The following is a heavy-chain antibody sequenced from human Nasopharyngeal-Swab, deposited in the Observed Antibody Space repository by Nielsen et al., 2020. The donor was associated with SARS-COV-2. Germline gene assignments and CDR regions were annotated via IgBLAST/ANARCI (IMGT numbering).Heavy chain of an antibody. CDR1: GFTFSSYS. J-gene: IGHJ4*02. Sequence: GSLRLSCAASGFTFSSYSMNWVRQAPGKGLEWVSYISSSSSTIYYADSVKGRFTISRDNAKNSLYLQMNSLRAEDTAVYYCAGTDRGISDWSGARVDYWGQGTLVTVSS. D-gene: IGHD6-19*01. CDR2: ISSSSSTI. V-gene: IGHV3-48*01. CDR3: AGTDRGISDWSGARVDY.